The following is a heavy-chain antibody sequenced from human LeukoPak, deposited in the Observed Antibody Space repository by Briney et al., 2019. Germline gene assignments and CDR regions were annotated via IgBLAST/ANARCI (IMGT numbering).Heavy chain of an antibody. D-gene: IGHD3-3*01. CDR3: ARARRITIFGVVTGNAFDI. CDR2: IYYSGST. Sequence: SETLSLTCTVSGGSISSSSYYWGWIRQPPGKGLEGNGSIYYSGSTYYNPSLKSRVTISVDTSKNPFSLKLSSVTAADTAVYYCARARRITIFGVVTGNAFDIWGQGTMVTVSS. V-gene: IGHV4-39*01. CDR1: GGSISSSSYY. J-gene: IGHJ3*02.